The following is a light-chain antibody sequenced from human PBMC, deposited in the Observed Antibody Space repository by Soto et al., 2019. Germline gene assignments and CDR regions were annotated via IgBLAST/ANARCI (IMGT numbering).Light chain of an antibody. Sequence: EIVLTQSPGTLSLSPGERATLSCRASQSVSSSYLAWSQQKPGQAPRLLIYGASSRATGIPDRFSGSGSGTDFTVTISRLEPEDFAVYYCQQYHLRRYTFGQGTKLEIK. V-gene: IGKV3-20*01. J-gene: IGKJ2*01. CDR2: GAS. CDR1: QSVSSSY. CDR3: QQYHLRRYT.